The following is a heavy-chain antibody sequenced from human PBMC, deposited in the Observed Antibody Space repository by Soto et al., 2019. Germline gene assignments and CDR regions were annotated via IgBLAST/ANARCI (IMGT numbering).Heavy chain of an antibody. V-gene: IGHV3-23*01. J-gene: IGHJ4*02. Sequence: GGSLRLSCAASGFTFSSYAMSWVRQAPGKGLEWVSAISGSGGSTYYADSVKGRFTISRDNSKNTLYLQMNSLRAEDTAVYYCAKAGWVYVVVVPAAFDYWGQGTLVTVSS. CDR1: GFTFSSYA. CDR3: AKAGWVYVVVVPAAFDY. CDR2: ISGSGGST. D-gene: IGHD2-2*01.